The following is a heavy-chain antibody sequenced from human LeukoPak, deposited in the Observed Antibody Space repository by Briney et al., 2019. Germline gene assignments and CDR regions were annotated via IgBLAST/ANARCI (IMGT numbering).Heavy chain of an antibody. V-gene: IGHV4-34*01. CDR1: GGSFSGYY. J-gene: IGHJ6*04. CDR3: ARVPIVVVPAAMYVYGMDV. CDR2: INHSGST. Sequence: SETLSLTCAVYGGSFSGYYWSWIRRPPGKGLEWIGEINHSGSTNYNPSLKSRVTISVDTSKNQFSLKLSSVTAADTAVYYCARVPIVVVPAAMYVYGMDVWGKGTTVTVSS. D-gene: IGHD2-2*01.